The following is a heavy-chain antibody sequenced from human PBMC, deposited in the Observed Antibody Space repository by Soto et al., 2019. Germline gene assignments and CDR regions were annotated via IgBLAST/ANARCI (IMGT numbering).Heavy chain of an antibody. D-gene: IGHD6-19*01. CDR2: IIPIFGTA. V-gene: IGHV1-69*06. CDR3: ARQFIAVAGTPRVFDY. CDR1: GGTFSSYA. J-gene: IGHJ4*02. Sequence: QVQLVQSGAEVKKPGSSVKVSCKASGGTFSSYAMSWVRQAPGQGLEWMGGIIPIFGTANYAQKFQGRVTITADKSTSTAYMELSSLRSEDTAVYYCARQFIAVAGTPRVFDYWGQGTLVTVSS.